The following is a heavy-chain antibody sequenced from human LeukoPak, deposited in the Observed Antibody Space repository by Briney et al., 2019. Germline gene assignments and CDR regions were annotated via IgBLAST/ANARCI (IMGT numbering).Heavy chain of an antibody. Sequence: PSETLSLTCTVSGGSISSSSYYWGWIRQPPGKGLEWIGEINHSGSPNYNPSLKSRVTISIDTSKNQFSLKLSPVTAADTAVYYCARDLSDYYGSGSYRPIDAFDIWGQGTMVTVSS. CDR1: GGSISSSSYY. CDR3: ARDLSDYYGSGSYRPIDAFDI. CDR2: INHSGSP. V-gene: IGHV4-39*07. D-gene: IGHD3-10*01. J-gene: IGHJ3*02.